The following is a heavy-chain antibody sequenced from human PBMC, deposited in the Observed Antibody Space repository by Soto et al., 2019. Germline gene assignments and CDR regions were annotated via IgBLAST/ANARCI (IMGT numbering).Heavy chain of an antibody. CDR3: ARKRAETGSGFDY. V-gene: IGHV5-51*01. Sequence: GESLKISCKGSGYSFGNYWIAWVRQRPGKGLEWMGIIHPGKSDTRYSPSFEGQVTISADNSISTAHLQWSTLQASDSATYYCARKRAETGSGFDYWGQGTLVTGSA. CDR2: IHPGKSDT. J-gene: IGHJ4*02. D-gene: IGHD1-1*01. CDR1: GYSFGNYW.